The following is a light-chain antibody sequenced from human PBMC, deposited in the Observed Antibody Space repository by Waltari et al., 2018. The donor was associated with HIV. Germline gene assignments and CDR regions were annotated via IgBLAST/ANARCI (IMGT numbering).Light chain of an antibody. Sequence: DIQMTQSPSFVSASVGDRVTITCRASQGVGSYLAWFQQKPGKAPNLLIYGASTLQSGVPSRFSGSGSGTDFTLTISTLQPEDFATYYCQQANRLPYTFGQGTKLDIK. CDR2: GAS. CDR3: QQANRLPYT. CDR1: QGVGSY. J-gene: IGKJ2*01. V-gene: IGKV1-12*01.